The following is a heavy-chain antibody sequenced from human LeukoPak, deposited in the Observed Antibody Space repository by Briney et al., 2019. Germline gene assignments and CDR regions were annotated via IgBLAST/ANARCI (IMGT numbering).Heavy chain of an antibody. Sequence: GGSLRLSCAASGFTFSIYWISWVRQAPGKGLEWVANIKHDGSEKYYVDSARGRFTISRDNAKNSLYLQMNSLRADDTAVYHCAREPPGGSYYFDYWGQGTLVTVSS. CDR2: IKHDGSEK. D-gene: IGHD1-26*01. V-gene: IGHV3-7*03. CDR1: GFTFSIYW. CDR3: AREPPGGSYYFDY. J-gene: IGHJ4*02.